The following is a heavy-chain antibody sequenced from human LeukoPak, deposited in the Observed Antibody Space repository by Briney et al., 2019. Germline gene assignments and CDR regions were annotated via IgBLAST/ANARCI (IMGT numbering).Heavy chain of an antibody. Sequence: SETLSLTCTVSNYYVSSGFHWGWIRQSPEKGLEWIGSISYSGTTYYNPSLKSRVTISVDTARNQFSLKLSSVTAADTAVYYCARDVYASETYYVGHWGQGILVTVSS. D-gene: IGHD3-10*01. V-gene: IGHV4-38-2*02. J-gene: IGHJ4*02. CDR3: ARDVYASETYYVGH. CDR1: NYYVSSGFH. CDR2: ISYSGTT.